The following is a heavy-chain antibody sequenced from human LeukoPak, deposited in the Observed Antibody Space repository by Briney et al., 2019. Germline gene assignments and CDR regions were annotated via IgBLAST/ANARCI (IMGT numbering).Heavy chain of an antibody. Sequence: PGGSLRLSCAASGFTFSGYDMNWVRQAPGKGLEWVSSISGSSSYIYYADSMKGRFTISRDNGKNSLYLQMNSLRAEDTAVYYCAGDRYWGQGTLVTVSS. V-gene: IGHV3-21*04. CDR3: AGDRY. CDR2: ISGSSSYI. J-gene: IGHJ4*02. CDR1: GFTFSGYD.